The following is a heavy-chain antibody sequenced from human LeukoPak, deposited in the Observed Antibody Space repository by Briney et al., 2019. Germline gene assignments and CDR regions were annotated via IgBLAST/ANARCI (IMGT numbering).Heavy chain of an antibody. CDR2: INHSGST. D-gene: IGHD1-26*01. CDR1: GGSFSGYY. J-gene: IGHJ5*02. V-gene: IGHV4-34*01. CDR3: ARQGNWDAGFFDP. Sequence: SETLSLTCAVYGGSFSGYYWSWIRQPPGKGLEWIGEINHSGSTNYNPSLKSRVTISVDTSKNQFSLKLSSVTAADTAVYYCARQGNWDAGFFDPWGQGTLVTVSS.